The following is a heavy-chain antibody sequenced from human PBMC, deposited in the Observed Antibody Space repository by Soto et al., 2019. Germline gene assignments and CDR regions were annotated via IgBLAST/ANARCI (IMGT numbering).Heavy chain of an antibody. CDR1: GGSISSSSYY. D-gene: IGHD6-19*01. CDR2: IYYSGST. CDR3: ARQGGLGFDY. V-gene: IGHV4-39*01. J-gene: IGHJ4*02. Sequence: SETLSLTCTVSGGSISSSSYYWGWIRQPPGKGLEWIGSIYYSGSTYYNPSLKSRVTISVDTYKNQFSLKLSSVTAADTDVYYCARQGGLGFDYWGQGTLVTVYS.